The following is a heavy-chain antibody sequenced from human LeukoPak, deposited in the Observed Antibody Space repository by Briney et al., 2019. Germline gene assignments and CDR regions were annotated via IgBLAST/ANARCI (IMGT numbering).Heavy chain of an antibody. V-gene: IGHV1-69*06. Sequence: ASVKVSCKASGGTFSSYAISWVRQAPGQGLEWMGGIIPIFGTANYAQKFQGRVTITADKSTSTAYMELSSLRSEDTAVYYCARGRVDSSRYYYYYYYMDVWGKGTTVTVSS. J-gene: IGHJ6*03. CDR1: GGTFSSYA. CDR3: ARGRVDSSRYYYYYYYMDV. CDR2: IIPIFGTA. D-gene: IGHD6-13*01.